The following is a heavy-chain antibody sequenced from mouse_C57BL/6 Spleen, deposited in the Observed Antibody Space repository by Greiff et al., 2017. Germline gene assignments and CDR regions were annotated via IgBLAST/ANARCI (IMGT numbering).Heavy chain of an antibody. D-gene: IGHD2-2*01. V-gene: IGHV1-64*01. Sequence: QVQLQQPGAELVKPGASVKLSCKASGYTFTSYWMHWVKQRPGQGLEWIGMIHPNSGSTNYNEKFKSKATLTVDKSSSTAYMQLSSLTSEDSAVYYCVYGYDGDWYFDVWGTGTTVTVSS. CDR2: IHPNSGST. CDR1: GYTFTSYW. J-gene: IGHJ1*03. CDR3: VYGYDGDWYFDV.